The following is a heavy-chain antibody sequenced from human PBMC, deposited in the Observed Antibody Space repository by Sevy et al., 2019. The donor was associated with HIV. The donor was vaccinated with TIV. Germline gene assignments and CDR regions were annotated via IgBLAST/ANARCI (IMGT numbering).Heavy chain of an antibody. CDR3: AKDQGDYVWGTFRDY. V-gene: IGHV3-23*01. J-gene: IGHJ4*02. CDR1: GFTFSIYA. CDR2: LSGSGGST. Sequence: GGSLRLSCAASGFTFSIYAMSWVRQAPGKGLEWVSGLSGSGGSTYYADAVKGRFTISRDNSKNTLYLQMNSLRAEDTAVYYCAKDQGDYVWGTFRDYWGQGTLVTVSS. D-gene: IGHD3-16*02.